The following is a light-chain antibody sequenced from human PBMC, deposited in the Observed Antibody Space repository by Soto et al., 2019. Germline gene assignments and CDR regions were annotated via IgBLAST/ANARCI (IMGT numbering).Light chain of an antibody. J-gene: IGKJ1*01. CDR1: QSVSSSY. CDR2: GAS. Sequence: EIVLTQSPGTLSLSPGERATLSCRASQSVSSSYLAWYQQKPGQAPRLLIYGASSRATGNPNRFSGSGSGTDFTLTISRLEPEDFAVYYCQQYGSSLTWTFGQGTKV. CDR3: QQYGSSLTWT. V-gene: IGKV3-20*01.